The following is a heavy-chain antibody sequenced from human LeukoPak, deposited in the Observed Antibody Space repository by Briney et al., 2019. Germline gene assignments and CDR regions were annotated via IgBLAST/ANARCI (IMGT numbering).Heavy chain of an antibody. CDR3: AKDWASSRRKAFDI. CDR2: VDQDGSEK. D-gene: IGHD3-16*01. V-gene: IGHV3-7*03. J-gene: IGHJ3*02. Sequence: GGSLRLSCAASGFIFNSYWMNWLRQAPGKGLEWVANVDQDGSEKYYVGSVKGRFTISRDNAKNSLYLQMNSLRVEDTAVYYCAKDWASSRRKAFDIWGQGTMVTVSS. CDR1: GFIFNSYW.